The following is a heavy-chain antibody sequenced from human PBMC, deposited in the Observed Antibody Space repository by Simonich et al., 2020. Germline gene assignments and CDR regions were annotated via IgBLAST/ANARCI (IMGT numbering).Heavy chain of an antibody. V-gene: IGHV3-74*01. CDR3: ARDYSNYDAFDI. D-gene: IGHD4-4*01. Sequence: EVQLVESGGGLVQPGGSLRLSCAASGFTFSSYWMHWVRQATGKGVVWVSRINSDGSSTSYADSVKGRFTISRDNAKNTLYLQMNSLRAEDTAVYYCARDYSNYDAFDIWGQGTMVTVSS. J-gene: IGHJ3*02. CDR1: GFTFSSYW. CDR2: INSDGSST.